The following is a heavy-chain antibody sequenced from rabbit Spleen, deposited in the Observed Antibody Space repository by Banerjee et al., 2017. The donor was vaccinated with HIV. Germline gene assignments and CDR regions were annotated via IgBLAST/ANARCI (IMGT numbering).Heavy chain of an antibody. CDR3: ARDTSSSFSSYGMDL. J-gene: IGHJ6*01. CDR2: IETGSSDFT. V-gene: IGHV1S40*01. D-gene: IGHD1-1*01. CDR1: GVSFSGSFY. Sequence: QSLEESGGDLVKPGASLTLTCTASGVSFSGSFYICWVRQAPGQGLEWIACIETGSSDFTYYASWAKGRFTISKTSSTTVTLQVTSLTAADTATYFCARDTSSSFSSYGMDLWGPGTLVTVS.